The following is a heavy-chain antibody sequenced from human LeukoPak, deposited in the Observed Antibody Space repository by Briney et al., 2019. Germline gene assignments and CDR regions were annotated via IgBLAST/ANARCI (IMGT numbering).Heavy chain of an antibody. CDR1: GGSFSGYY. J-gene: IGHJ5*02. D-gene: IGHD3-10*01. Sequence: SETLSLTCAVYGGSFSGYYWSWIRQPPGKGLEWIGSIYYSGSTYYNPSLKSRVTISVDTSKNQFSLKLSSVTAADTAVYYCARHEYYGSGFGPWGQGTLVTVSS. V-gene: IGHV4-34*01. CDR2: IYYSGST. CDR3: ARHEYYGSGFGP.